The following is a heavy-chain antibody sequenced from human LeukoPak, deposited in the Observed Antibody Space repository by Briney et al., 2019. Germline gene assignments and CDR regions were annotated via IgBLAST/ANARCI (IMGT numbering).Heavy chain of an antibody. CDR1: GYGFTSYW. J-gene: IGHJ4*02. CDR3: ARQGYSNFDY. Sequence: GESLKISCKGSGYGFTSYWISWVRQMPGKGLEWMGRIDPSDSYTNYSPSFQGHVTISADKSISTAYLQWSSLKASDTAMYYCARQGYSNFDYWGQGTLVTVSS. V-gene: IGHV5-10-1*01. D-gene: IGHD4-11*01. CDR2: IDPSDSYT.